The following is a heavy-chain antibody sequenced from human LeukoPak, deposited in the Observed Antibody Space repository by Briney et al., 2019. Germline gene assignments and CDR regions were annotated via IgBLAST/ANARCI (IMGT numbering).Heavy chain of an antibody. D-gene: IGHD6-6*01. CDR1: GGSISSGGYY. CDR3: ARDTDEGRPDY. Sequence: SETLSLTCTVSGGSISSGGYYWSWIRQHPGKGLEWIGYIYYSGSTYYNPSLKSRVTISVDTSKNQFSLKLSSVTAAATAVYYCARDTDEGRPDYWGQGTLVTVSS. CDR2: IYYSGST. V-gene: IGHV4-31*03. J-gene: IGHJ4*02.